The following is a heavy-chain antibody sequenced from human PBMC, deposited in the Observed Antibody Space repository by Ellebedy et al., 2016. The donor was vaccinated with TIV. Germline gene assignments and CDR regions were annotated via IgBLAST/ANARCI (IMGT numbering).Heavy chain of an antibody. V-gene: IGHV5-51*01. CDR3: TGGSYGEYVAMVDAFDI. J-gene: IGHJ3*02. D-gene: IGHD4-17*01. CDR1: GSSFTSYL. CDR2: IYPGDSAT. Sequence: GESLKTSCNGSGSSFTSYLIGWVRQIPGKGLGLMWIIYPGDSATRYSPSFQGQVTISADKSISTAYLQWSSLKASDTAMYYCTGGSYGEYVAMVDAFDIWGQGTMVTVSS.